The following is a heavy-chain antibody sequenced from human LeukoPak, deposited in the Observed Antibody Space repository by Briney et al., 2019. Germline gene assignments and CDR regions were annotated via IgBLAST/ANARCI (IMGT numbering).Heavy chain of an antibody. CDR2: IYYSGST. D-gene: IGHD3-22*01. Sequence: PSETLSLTCTVSGGSISSYYWSWIRQPPGKGLEWIGYIYYSGSTNYNPSLKSRVTISVDTSKNQFSLKLSPVTAADTAVYYCASNQYYYDSSGYYYYYYYYYMDVWGKGTTVTVSS. CDR3: ASNQYYYDSSGYYYYYYYYYMDV. J-gene: IGHJ6*03. V-gene: IGHV4-59*01. CDR1: GGSISSYY.